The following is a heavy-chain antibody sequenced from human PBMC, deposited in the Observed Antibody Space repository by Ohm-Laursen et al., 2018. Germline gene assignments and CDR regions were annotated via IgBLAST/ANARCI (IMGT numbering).Heavy chain of an antibody. J-gene: IGHJ4*02. CDR2: ISAYNGNT. CDR1: GYTFSDYG. D-gene: IGHD6-13*01. V-gene: IGHV1-18*01. CDR3: GRGLAALDY. Sequence: SVKVSYKASGYTFSDYGITWVRQAPGQGLEWMGWISAYNGNTKYAQKVQGRVTLTTDTSTTTAYMELRSLRSDDTAVYYCGRGLAALDYWGQGTLVTVSS.